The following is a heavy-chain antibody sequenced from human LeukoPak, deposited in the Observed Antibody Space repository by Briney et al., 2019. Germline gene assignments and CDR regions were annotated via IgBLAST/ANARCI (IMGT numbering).Heavy chain of an antibody. CDR1: GFTFSSYW. D-gene: IGHD1-26*01. CDR3: ATEVWWEPRAFDC. Sequence: GGSLRLSCAASGFTFSSYWMSWVRQAPGKGLEWVANIKQDGSEKYYVDSEKGRFTITSDNANTSLYPQMNGPRADDKAVNYYATEVWWEPRAFDCWGQGTLVTVSS. CDR2: IKQDGSEK. J-gene: IGHJ4*02. V-gene: IGHV3-7*01.